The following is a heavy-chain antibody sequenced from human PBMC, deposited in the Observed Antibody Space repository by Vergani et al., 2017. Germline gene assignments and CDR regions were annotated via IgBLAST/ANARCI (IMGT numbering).Heavy chain of an antibody. Sequence: QVRLQESGPGLVKPSETLSLTCSVSGGSMSGYYWSWIRQPPGKELEWIGYMYHSGNTNYNPSLETRVTISGDTYKNQFSLKLNSVTAADTAVYYCGRVADFYGLGSRLLNLWGQGILVTVSS. CDR2: MYHSGNT. CDR3: GRVADFYGLGSRLLNL. CDR1: GGSMSGYY. J-gene: IGHJ5*02. V-gene: IGHV4-59*01. D-gene: IGHD3-10*01.